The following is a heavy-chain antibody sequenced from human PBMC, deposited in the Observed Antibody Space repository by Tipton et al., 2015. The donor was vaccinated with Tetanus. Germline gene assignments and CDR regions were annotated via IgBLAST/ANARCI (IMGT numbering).Heavy chain of an antibody. Sequence: TLSLTCTVSGGSISSYYWGWIRQPPGKGLEWIGYIYYSGSTNYNPSLKSRVTISVDTSKNQFSLKLSSVTAADTAVYYCAREIYPHYYDSSGYFDYWGQGTLVTVSS. CDR1: GGSISSYY. J-gene: IGHJ4*02. CDR2: IYYSGST. D-gene: IGHD3-22*01. V-gene: IGHV4-59*13. CDR3: AREIYPHYYDSSGYFDY.